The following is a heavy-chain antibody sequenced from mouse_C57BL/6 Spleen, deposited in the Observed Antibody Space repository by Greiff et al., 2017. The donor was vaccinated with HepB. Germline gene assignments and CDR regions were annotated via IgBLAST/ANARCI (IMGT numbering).Heavy chain of an antibody. D-gene: IGHD2-10*02. Sequence: QVQLQQSGAELVRPGTSVKVSCKASGYAFTNYLIEWVKQRPGQGLEWIGVINPGSGGTNYNEKFKGKATLTADKSSSTAYMQLSSLTSEDSAVYFCARWGYGNYAAYWGQGALVTVSA. V-gene: IGHV1-54*01. CDR3: ARWGYGNYAAY. CDR2: INPGSGGT. J-gene: IGHJ3*01. CDR1: GYAFTNYL.